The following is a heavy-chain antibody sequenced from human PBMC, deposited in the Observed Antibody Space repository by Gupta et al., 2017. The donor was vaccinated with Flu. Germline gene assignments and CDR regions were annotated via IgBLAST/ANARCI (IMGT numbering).Heavy chain of an antibody. Sequence: EVQLVESGGGLVKPGGSLRLSCAASGFTFSSYSMNWVRQAPGKGLVWVSSISSSSSYIYYADSVKGRFTISRDNAKNSLYLQMNSLRAEDTAVYYCARDRGNYYDSSGYYTGDYWGQGTLVTVSS. J-gene: IGHJ4*02. V-gene: IGHV3-21*01. D-gene: IGHD3-22*01. CDR2: ISSSSSYI. CDR3: ARDRGNYYDSSGYYTGDY. CDR1: GFTFSSYS.